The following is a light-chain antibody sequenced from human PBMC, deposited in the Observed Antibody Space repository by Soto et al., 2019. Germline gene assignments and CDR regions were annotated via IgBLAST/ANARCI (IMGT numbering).Light chain of an antibody. V-gene: IGLV1-44*01. CDR2: SNN. CDR3: STWDASLNALI. CDR1: SSNIGRNY. J-gene: IGLJ2*01. Sequence: QSVLNQPPSASGTPGQRVTISCSGSSSNIGRNYVYWYQQVPGRAPTLLIYSNNQRPSGVPDRFSGSKSGTSASLAISGLQSDDEADYYCSTWDASLNALIFGGGTKLTVL.